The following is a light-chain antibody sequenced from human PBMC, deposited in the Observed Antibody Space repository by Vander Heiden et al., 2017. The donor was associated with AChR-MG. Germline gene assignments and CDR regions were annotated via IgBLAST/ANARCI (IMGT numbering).Light chain of an antibody. Sequence: QSALTQPASVSGSPGPSITISCTGTSSDVGSYNLVCWYQQHPGNARKLMIYEVSKRPSGVSNRFSGSKSGNTASLTISGRQAEDEADYYCCSYAGSSTWVFGGGTKLTVL. CDR1: SSDVGSYNL. J-gene: IGLJ2*01. V-gene: IGLV2-23*02. CDR3: CSYAGSSTWV. CDR2: EVS.